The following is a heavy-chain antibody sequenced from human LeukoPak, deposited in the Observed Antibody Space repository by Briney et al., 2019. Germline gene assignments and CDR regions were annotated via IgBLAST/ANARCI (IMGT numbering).Heavy chain of an antibody. CDR3: AKDYIGYDQDFDY. J-gene: IGHJ4*02. V-gene: IGHV3-23*01. CDR2: ISGSGIST. Sequence: GRSLRLSCAASGFTFSSYAMSWVRQAPGKGLEWVSSISGSGISTYYANSVKGRFSISRDNSKNTLDLQMNSLGAEDTAVYFCAKDYIGYDQDFDYWGQGTLVTVSS. D-gene: IGHD2-2*01. CDR1: GFTFSSYA.